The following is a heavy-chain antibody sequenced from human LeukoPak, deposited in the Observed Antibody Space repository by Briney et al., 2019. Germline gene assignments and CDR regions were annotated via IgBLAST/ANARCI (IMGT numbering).Heavy chain of an antibody. V-gene: IGHV4-59*01. CDR3: ARVFVDTAADY. J-gene: IGHJ4*02. CDR1: GGSISSYY. Sequence: SETLSLTCTVSGGSISSYYWSWIRQPPGKGLEWIGYIYYSGSTNYNPSLKSRVTISVDTSKNQFSLKLSSVTAADTAVYYCARVFVDTAADYWGQGTLVTVSS. CDR2: IYYSGST. D-gene: IGHD5-18*01.